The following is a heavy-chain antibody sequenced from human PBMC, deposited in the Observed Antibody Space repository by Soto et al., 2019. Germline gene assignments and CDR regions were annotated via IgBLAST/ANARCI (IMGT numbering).Heavy chain of an antibody. Sequence: GASVKVSCKASGYTFTGYYMHWVRQAPGQGLEWMGWINPNSGGTNYAQKFQGWVTMTRDTSISTAYMELSRLRSDDTAVYYCARDPTPIRIAVAGTSVRGHWFDPWGQGTLVTVSS. V-gene: IGHV1-2*04. J-gene: IGHJ5*02. CDR3: ARDPTPIRIAVAGTSVRGHWFDP. CDR2: INPNSGGT. CDR1: GYTFTGYY. D-gene: IGHD6-19*01.